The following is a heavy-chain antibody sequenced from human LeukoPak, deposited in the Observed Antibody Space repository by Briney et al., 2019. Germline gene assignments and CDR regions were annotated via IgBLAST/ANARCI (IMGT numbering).Heavy chain of an antibody. CDR1: GGSISSSNW. V-gene: IGHV4-4*02. J-gene: IGHJ4*02. Sequence: PSGTLSLTCAVSGGSISSSNWWSWVRPPPGKGLEWIGEIYHSGSTNYNPSLKSRVTISVDKSKSQFSLKLSSVTAADTAVYYCARGRMVAATPLDYWGQGTLVTVSS. CDR2: IYHSGST. D-gene: IGHD2-15*01. CDR3: ARGRMVAATPLDY.